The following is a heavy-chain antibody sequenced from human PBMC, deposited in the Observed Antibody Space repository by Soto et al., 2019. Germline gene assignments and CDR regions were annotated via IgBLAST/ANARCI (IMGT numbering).Heavy chain of an antibody. V-gene: IGHV4-38-2*02. CDR3: ARDPLIRGYIYGLYFDY. Sequence: PSETLSLTCAVSGYSISSGYYWGWLRPPPGKGLELIGSNYHSGSTYYNPSLKSRTPISVDTSKHQYSQKLTSMTAAATAVYYFARDPLIRGYIYGLYFDYLGQGTLVTV. CDR2: NYHSGST. D-gene: IGHD5-18*01. J-gene: IGHJ4*02. CDR1: GYSISSGYY.